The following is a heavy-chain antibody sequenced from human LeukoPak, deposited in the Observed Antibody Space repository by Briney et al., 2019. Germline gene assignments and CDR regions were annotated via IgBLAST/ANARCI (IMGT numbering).Heavy chain of an antibody. J-gene: IGHJ5*02. V-gene: IGHV5-51*01. Sequence: GESLKISCKGSGYSFTSYWIGWVRQMPGKGLEWMGIIYPGDSDTRYSPSFRGQVTVSADKSISTAYLQWSSLKASDTAMYYCARRGYGDYDGGPGWFDPWGQGTLVTVSS. CDR3: ARRGYGDYDGGPGWFDP. CDR1: GYSFTSYW. CDR2: IYPGDSDT. D-gene: IGHD4-17*01.